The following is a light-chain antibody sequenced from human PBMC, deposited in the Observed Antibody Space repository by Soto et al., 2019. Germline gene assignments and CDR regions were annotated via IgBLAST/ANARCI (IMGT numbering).Light chain of an antibody. V-gene: IGKV1-39*01. J-gene: IGKJ1*01. CDR3: QQSYSTPWT. CDR1: QSISSS. Sequence: DIQMTQSPSSLSASVGDRVTIACRASQSISSSLNWYQQEPGKAPKLLIYATSTLQSGVPSRFSGSGSGTDFTLTITSLQPEDFATFYCQQSYSTPWTFGQGTKVEIK. CDR2: ATS.